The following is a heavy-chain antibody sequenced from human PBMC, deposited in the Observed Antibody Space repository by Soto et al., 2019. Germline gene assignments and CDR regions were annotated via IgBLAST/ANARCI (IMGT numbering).Heavy chain of an antibody. D-gene: IGHD3-22*01. V-gene: IGHV1-69*13. CDR2: IIPIFGTA. CDR1: GGAFSIYA. Sequence: SVNVSCKAAGGAFSIYAISWVRQAPGQGLEWMGGIIPIFGTANYAQKFQGRVTITADESTSTAYMELSSLRSEDTAVYYCATGPLNYYDSSGPLDYWGQGTLVTVSS. J-gene: IGHJ4*02. CDR3: ATGPLNYYDSSGPLDY.